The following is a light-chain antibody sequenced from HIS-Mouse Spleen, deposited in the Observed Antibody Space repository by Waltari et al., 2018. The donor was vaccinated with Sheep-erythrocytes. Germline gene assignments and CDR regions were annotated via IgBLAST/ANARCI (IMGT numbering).Light chain of an antibody. CDR3: QQYDNLPSLT. Sequence: DIQMTQSPSSLSASVGDRVTITCQSSQDISKYLNWYQQKPGKAPKLLIYDASNLETGVPSRFSGSGSVTDFTFTISSLQPEDIATYYCQQYDNLPSLTFGGGTKVEIK. CDR1: QDISKY. J-gene: IGKJ4*01. V-gene: IGKV1-33*01. CDR2: DAS.